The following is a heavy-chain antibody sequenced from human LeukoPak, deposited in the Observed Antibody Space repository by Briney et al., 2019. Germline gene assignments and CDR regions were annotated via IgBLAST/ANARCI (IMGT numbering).Heavy chain of an antibody. CDR3: ARYGDIRFDP. D-gene: IGHD4-17*01. CDR2: IYYSGST. Sequence: SQTLSLTCTVAAASISSYYWSCIRQPPGNGLECIGYIYYSGSTNYNPSLKTRATISVDTAKTQFSLKLSSVTAADTAVYYCARYGDIRFDPWGQGTVVTVS. V-gene: IGHV4-59*01. J-gene: IGHJ5*02. CDR1: AASISSYY.